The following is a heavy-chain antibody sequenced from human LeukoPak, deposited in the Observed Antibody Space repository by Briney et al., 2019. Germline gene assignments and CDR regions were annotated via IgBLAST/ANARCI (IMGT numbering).Heavy chain of an antibody. D-gene: IGHD3-16*02. CDR1: GFTVSSNY. J-gene: IGHJ4*02. CDR3: ARGHYDYVWGSYRPLDY. V-gene: IGHV3-53*01. Sequence: LSGGSLRLSCAASGFTVSSNYMSWVRQAPGKGLEWVSVIYSGGSTYYADSVKGRFTISRDNAKNSLYLQMNSLRAEDTAVYYCARGHYDYVWGSYRPLDYWGQGTLVTVSS. CDR2: IYSGGST.